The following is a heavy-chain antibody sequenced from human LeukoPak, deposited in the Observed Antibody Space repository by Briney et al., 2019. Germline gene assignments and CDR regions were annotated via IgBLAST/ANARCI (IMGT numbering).Heavy chain of an antibody. V-gene: IGHV1-69*13. D-gene: IGHD4-11*01. CDR2: IIPIFGTA. CDR1: GGTFSSYA. Sequence: GASVKVSCKASGGTFSSYAISWVRQAPGQGLEWMGGIIPIFGTANYAQKFQGRVTITAGESTSTAYMELSSLRSEDTAVYYCASDGAIYSNSNDYWGQGTLVTVSS. J-gene: IGHJ4*02. CDR3: ASDGAIYSNSNDY.